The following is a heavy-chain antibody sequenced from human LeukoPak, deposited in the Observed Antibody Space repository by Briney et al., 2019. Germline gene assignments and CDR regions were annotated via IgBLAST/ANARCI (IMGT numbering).Heavy chain of an antibody. D-gene: IGHD2-2*01. CDR1: GYTFTSYG. V-gene: IGHV1-69*04. CDR3: ARDKGLLIVPAAIPFDP. Sequence: ASVKVSCKASGYTFTSYGISWVRQAPGQGLEWMGRIIPILGIANYAQKFQGRVTITADKSTSTAYMELSSLRSEDTAVYYCARDKGLLIVPAAIPFDPWGQGTLVTVSS. CDR2: IIPILGIA. J-gene: IGHJ5*02.